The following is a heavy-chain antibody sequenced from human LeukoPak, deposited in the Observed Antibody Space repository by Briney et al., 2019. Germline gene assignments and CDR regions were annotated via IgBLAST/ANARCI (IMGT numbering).Heavy chain of an antibody. CDR2: ISPDGNYI. D-gene: IGHD4-17*01. CDR3: ATTVPKARTYYYGMDV. CDR1: GFTFSNYA. Sequence: GGSLRLSCAASGFTFSNYAMSWVRQTPGTGLEWLSAISPDGNYIYYADSVKGRFTTSRDNSKNTLYLQMNSLRAEDTAVYYCATTVPKARTYYYGMDVWGQGTTVTVSS. J-gene: IGHJ6*02. V-gene: IGHV3-23*01.